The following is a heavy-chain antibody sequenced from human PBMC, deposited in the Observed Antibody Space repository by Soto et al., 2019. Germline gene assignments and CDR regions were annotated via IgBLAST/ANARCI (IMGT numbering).Heavy chain of an antibody. CDR1: GFTFSSYG. CDR3: ANDSTVTPY. Sequence: QVQLVESGGGVVQPGRSLRLSCAASGFTFSSYGMHWVRQAPGKGLEWVAVIWYDGSNKYYADSVKGLFTISRDNSKNTLYLQTNSLRAEDTAVYYCANDSTVTPYWGQGTLVTVSS. CDR2: IWYDGSNK. D-gene: IGHD4-17*01. V-gene: IGHV3-33*06. J-gene: IGHJ4*02.